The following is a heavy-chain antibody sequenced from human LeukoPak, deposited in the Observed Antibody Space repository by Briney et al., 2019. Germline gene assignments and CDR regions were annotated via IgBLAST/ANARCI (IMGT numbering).Heavy chain of an antibody. CDR3: ARGGYDILTGLDAFDI. D-gene: IGHD3-9*01. CDR1: GFTFSDYY. Sequence: PGGSLRLSCAASGFTFSDYYMSWIRQAPGKGLEWVSYISSSNSYTNYADSVKGRFTISRDNAKNSLYLQMNSLRAEDTAVYYCARGGYDILTGLDAFDIWGQGTMVTVSS. CDR2: ISSSNSYT. V-gene: IGHV3-11*05. J-gene: IGHJ3*02.